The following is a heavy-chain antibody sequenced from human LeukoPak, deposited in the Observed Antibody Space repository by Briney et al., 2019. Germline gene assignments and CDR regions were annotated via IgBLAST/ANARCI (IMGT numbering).Heavy chain of an antibody. Sequence: SQTLSLTCSVSGGSINSEGYYWSWIRQHPGKGLEYIGYIYRSGNTYYNPSLKSRLTISVDTSKNQFSLQLISVTAADTAVYYCARNYDDSLGFWGQGTLVTVSS. CDR3: ARNYDDSLGF. V-gene: IGHV4-31*03. J-gene: IGHJ4*02. D-gene: IGHD1-7*01. CDR2: IYRSGNT. CDR1: GGSINSEGYY.